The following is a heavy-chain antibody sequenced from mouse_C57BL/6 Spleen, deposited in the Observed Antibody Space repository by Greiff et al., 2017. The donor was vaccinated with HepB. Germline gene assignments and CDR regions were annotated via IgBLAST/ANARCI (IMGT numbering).Heavy chain of an antibody. J-gene: IGHJ3*01. CDR3: AREGTTVVATSPFAY. V-gene: IGHV3-6*01. CDR2: ISYDGSN. D-gene: IGHD1-1*01. Sequence: EVQLVESGPGLVKPSQSLSLTCSVTGYSITSGYYWNWIRQFPGNKLEWMGYISYDGSNNYNPSLKNRISITRDTSKNQFFLKLNSVTTEDTATYYCAREGTTVVATSPFAYWGQGTLVTVSA. CDR1: GYSITSGYY.